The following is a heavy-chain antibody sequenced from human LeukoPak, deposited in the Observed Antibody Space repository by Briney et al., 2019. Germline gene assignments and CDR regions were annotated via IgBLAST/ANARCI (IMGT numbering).Heavy chain of an antibody. J-gene: IGHJ4*02. Sequence: GGSLRLSCAASGFPFSSHWLSWFRQSPGKGLEWVAHIKQDGSERYYVDSVKGRFTISRDNARNSQYLQMNSLRAEDTAVYYCASGGGWVFNNWGQGTLVTVSS. D-gene: IGHD6-19*01. CDR2: IKQDGSER. CDR3: ASGGGWVFNN. CDR1: GFPFSSHW. V-gene: IGHV3-7*01.